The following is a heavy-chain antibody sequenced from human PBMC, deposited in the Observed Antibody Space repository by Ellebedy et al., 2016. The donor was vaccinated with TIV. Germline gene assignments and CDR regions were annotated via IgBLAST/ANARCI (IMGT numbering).Heavy chain of an antibody. V-gene: IGHV3-23*01. CDR2: ISGSGDTT. CDR3: AKEGRRNYDTSGYPYDFDY. J-gene: IGHJ4*02. Sequence: GGSLRLSXAASGFTFSSYFMSWVRQAPGKGLEWVSVISGSGDTTYYAASVKGRFTISRDNSKNTLYLQMNSLRAEDTAVYYCAKEGRRNYDTSGYPYDFDYWGQGILVTVSS. CDR1: GFTFSSYF. D-gene: IGHD3-22*01.